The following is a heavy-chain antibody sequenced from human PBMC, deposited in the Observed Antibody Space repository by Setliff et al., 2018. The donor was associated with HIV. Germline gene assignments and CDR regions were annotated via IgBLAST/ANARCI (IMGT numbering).Heavy chain of an antibody. CDR3: ARILVAAAGTGFDP. D-gene: IGHD6-13*01. V-gene: IGHV4-4*02. Sequence: SETLSLTCTVSGGSISSSNWWSWVRQPPGKGLEWIGEIYHSGSANYNPSLKSRVIISIDKSKNKFSLKLSSVTAADTAVYYCARILVAAAGTGFDPWGQGILVTVSS. J-gene: IGHJ5*02. CDR1: GGSISSSNW. CDR2: IYHSGSA.